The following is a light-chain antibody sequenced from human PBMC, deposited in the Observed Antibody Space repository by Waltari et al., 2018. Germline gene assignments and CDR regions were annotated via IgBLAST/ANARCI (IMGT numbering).Light chain of an antibody. CDR2: EGS. J-gene: IGLJ1*01. Sequence: QSALTQPASVSGSPGQSITISCTGTSSDVGSYNLVSWYQQPPGQAPKLMIYEGSKRPSGGSNRFSGSKSGNTASLTSSGLQAEDEADYYSCSYAGSSTSYVFGTGTKVTVL. V-gene: IGLV2-23*01. CDR3: CSYAGSSTSYV. CDR1: SSDVGSYNL.